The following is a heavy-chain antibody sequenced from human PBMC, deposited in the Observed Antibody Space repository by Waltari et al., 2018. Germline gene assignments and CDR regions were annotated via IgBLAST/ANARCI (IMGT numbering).Heavy chain of an antibody. CDR3: IRYNEQNYCGMDV. V-gene: IGHV3-73*01. J-gene: IGHJ6*02. CDR1: GFPFSDYA. Sequence: EVQLVESGGGLVQPGGSLKPSCAVSGFPFSDYAIHWVRQASGKGLEWVGRIRSKANSDATAYAASVKGRFTISRDDSKNTAYLQMNSLKTEDTAVYYCIRYNEQNYCGMDVWGQGTTVTVSS. D-gene: IGHD1-20*01. CDR2: IRSKANSDAT.